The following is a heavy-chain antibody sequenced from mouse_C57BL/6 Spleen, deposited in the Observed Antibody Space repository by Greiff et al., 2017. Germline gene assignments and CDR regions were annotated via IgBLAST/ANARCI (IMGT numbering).Heavy chain of an antibody. CDR2: IYPSDSET. D-gene: IGHD2-2*01. J-gene: IGHJ1*03. CDR3: ARSEGYYWYFDV. Sequence: QVQLQQPGAELVRPGSSVKLSCKASGYTFTSYWMDWVKQRPGQGLEWIGNIYPSDSETHYNQKFKDKATLTVDKSSSTAYMQLSSLTSEDSAVYYCARSEGYYWYFDVWGTGTTVTVSA. V-gene: IGHV1-61*01. CDR1: GYTFTSYW.